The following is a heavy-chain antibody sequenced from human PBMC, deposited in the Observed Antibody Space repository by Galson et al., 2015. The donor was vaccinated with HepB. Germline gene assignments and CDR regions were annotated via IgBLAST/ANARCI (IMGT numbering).Heavy chain of an antibody. Sequence: SLRLSCAASGFTFSSYSMNWVRQAPGKGLEWVSSISSSSSYIYYADSVKGRFTISRDNAKNSLYLQMNSLRAEDTAVYYCARARQPLYGMDVWGQGTTVTVSS. CDR1: GFTFSSYS. J-gene: IGHJ6*02. V-gene: IGHV3-21*01. CDR2: ISSSSSYI. CDR3: ARARQPLYGMDV.